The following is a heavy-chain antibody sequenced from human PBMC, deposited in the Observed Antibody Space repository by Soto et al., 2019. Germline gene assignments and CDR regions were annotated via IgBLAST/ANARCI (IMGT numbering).Heavy chain of an antibody. CDR1: GGSISSYY. CDR3: ARVSYYDSSGYAYYFDY. V-gene: IGHV4-59*01. Sequence: SETLSLTCTVSGGSISSYYWSWIRQPPGKGLEWIGYIYYTGSTNYNPSLKSRVTISVDTSKNQFSLKLNSVTAADTAVYYCARVSYYDSSGYAYYFDYWGQGTLVTVSS. D-gene: IGHD3-22*01. CDR2: IYYTGST. J-gene: IGHJ4*02.